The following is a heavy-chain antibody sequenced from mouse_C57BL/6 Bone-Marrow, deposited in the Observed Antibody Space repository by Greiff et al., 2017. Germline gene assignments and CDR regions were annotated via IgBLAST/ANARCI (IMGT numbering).Heavy chain of an antibody. D-gene: IGHD1-1*01. J-gene: IGHJ4*01. Sequence: VQLQQPGAELVRPGSSVKLSCKASGYTFTSYWMHWVKQRPIQGLEWIGNIDPSDSETHYNQKFKDKATLTVDKSSSTAYMQLRSLTSEDSAVYYCARPHYYGPLYAMDYWGQGPSVTVSS. CDR3: ARPHYYGPLYAMDY. CDR1: GYTFTSYW. V-gene: IGHV1-52*01. CDR2: IDPSDSET.